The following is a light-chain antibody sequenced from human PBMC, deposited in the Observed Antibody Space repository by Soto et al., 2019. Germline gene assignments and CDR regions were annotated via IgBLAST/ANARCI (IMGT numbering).Light chain of an antibody. CDR1: QSVSTY. CDR2: DAS. CDR3: QQRGNWPPIT. Sequence: EIVLTQSPATLSLSPGERATLSCRASQSVSTYLAWYQQKPGQAPRLLIYDASNRAPGIPARFSGSGSGTDFTLTISSLEPEDFAVYYCQQRGNWPPITFGQGTRLEIK. V-gene: IGKV3-11*01. J-gene: IGKJ5*01.